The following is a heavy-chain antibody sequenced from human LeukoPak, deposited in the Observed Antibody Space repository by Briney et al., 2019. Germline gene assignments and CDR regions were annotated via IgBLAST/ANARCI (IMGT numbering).Heavy chain of an antibody. Sequence: GGSLRLSCAASGFTFSNYWMSWVRQAPGKGLEWVSNIKQDGSEKYYVDSVKGRFTISRDNAKNSLYLQMNSLRAEDTAVYYCASGGWHPDYWGQGTLVTVSS. CDR1: GFTFSNYW. CDR2: IKQDGSEK. CDR3: ASGGWHPDY. V-gene: IGHV3-7*03. J-gene: IGHJ4*02. D-gene: IGHD6-19*01.